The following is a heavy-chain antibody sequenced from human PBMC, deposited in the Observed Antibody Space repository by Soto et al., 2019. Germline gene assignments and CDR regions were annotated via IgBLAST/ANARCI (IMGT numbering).Heavy chain of an antibody. Sequence: PGGSLRISCAASGFTFSSYAMSWVRQALGKGLEWVSAISGSGGSTYYADSVKGRFTISRDNSKNTLYLQMNSLRAEDTAVYYCAKDFLPLNISGWSAPYSSDFWGPAIL. D-gene: IGHD1-20*01. J-gene: IGHJ4*02. V-gene: IGHV3-23*01. CDR1: GFTFSSYA. CDR3: AKDFLPLNISGWSAPYSSDF. CDR2: ISGSGGST.